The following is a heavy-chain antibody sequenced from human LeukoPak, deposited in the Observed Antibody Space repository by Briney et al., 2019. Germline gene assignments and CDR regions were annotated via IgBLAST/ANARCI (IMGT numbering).Heavy chain of an antibody. CDR2: IYYSGST. Sequence: SETLSLTCTVSGGSISSYYWSWIRQPPGKGLEWIGYIYYSGSTNYNPSLKSRVTISVDTSKNQFSRKLSSVTAADTAVYYCARVAAGTLYYYYYMDVWGKGTTVTVSS. J-gene: IGHJ6*03. D-gene: IGHD6-13*01. CDR3: ARVAAGTLYYYYYMDV. CDR1: GGSISSYY. V-gene: IGHV4-59*01.